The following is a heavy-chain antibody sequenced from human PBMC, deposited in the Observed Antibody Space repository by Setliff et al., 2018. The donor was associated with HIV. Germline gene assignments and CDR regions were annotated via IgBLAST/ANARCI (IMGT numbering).Heavy chain of an antibody. J-gene: IGHJ4*02. CDR2: IAYDGSNX. D-gene: IGHD1-1*01. V-gene: IGHV3-30*18. CDR3: AKAIDRTGLHFDY. Sequence: VXQPPGKGLEWVAVIAYDGSNXXYAXXXKGRFTISRDNSKNTLYLQMNSLRAEDTAVYYCAKAIDRTGLHFDYWGQGTLVTVSS.